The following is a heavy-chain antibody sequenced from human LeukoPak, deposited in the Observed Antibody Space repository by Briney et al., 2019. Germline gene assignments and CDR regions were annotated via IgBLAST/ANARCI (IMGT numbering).Heavy chain of an antibody. V-gene: IGHV4-61*02. J-gene: IGHJ3*02. CDR1: GGSISSGSYY. Sequence: SETLSLTCTVSGGSISSGSYYWSWIRQPAGKGLEWIGRIYTSGSTNYNPSLKSRVTISVDTSKNQFSLKLSSVTAADTAVYYCARDMALGGPNAFDIWGQGTMVTVSS. CDR3: ARDMALGGPNAFDI. CDR2: IYTSGST. D-gene: IGHD3-10*01.